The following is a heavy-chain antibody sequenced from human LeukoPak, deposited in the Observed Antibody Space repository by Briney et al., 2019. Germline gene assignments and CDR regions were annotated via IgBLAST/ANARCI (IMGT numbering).Heavy chain of an antibody. D-gene: IGHD6-19*01. CDR3: ASSEVAVAGTRAFDI. Sequence: ASVKVSCKASGYTFTSYGISWVRQAPGQGLEWMGIINPSGGSTSYAQKFQGRVTMTRDTSTSTVYMELSSLRSEDTAVYYCASSEVAVAGTRAFDIWGQGTMVTVSS. CDR1: GYTFTSYG. CDR2: INPSGGST. J-gene: IGHJ3*02. V-gene: IGHV1-46*01.